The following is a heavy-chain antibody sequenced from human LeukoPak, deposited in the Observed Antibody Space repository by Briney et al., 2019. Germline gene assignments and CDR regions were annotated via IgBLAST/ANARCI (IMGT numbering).Heavy chain of an antibody. J-gene: IGHJ4*02. CDR1: GFTFSSYA. CDR2: IRTNGGGT. CDR3: VKDRGTGVFDY. Sequence: GGSLRLSCSASGFTFSSYAMHWVRRASGKGLEYGSAIRTNGGGTYYADSVTGRFTISRDNSKNTLYRQMSSLRPEDTAVYYCVKDRGTGVFDYWGQGTLVTVSS. V-gene: IGHV3-64D*09. D-gene: IGHD4-23*01.